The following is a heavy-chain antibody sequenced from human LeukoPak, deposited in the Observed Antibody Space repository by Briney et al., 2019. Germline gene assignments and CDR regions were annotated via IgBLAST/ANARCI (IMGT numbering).Heavy chain of an antibody. CDR3: ARYFCSSNTCYYFDY. CDR2: IYYSGST. D-gene: IGHD2-2*01. CDR1: GSSICSYY. V-gene: IGHV4-59*01. J-gene: IGHJ4*02. Sequence: SETLSLTCSVSGSSICSYYWSWIRQPTGKGLEWIGYIYYSGSTNYNPSLKSRVTMSVDTSKNQFSLKLTSVTAADTAVYYCARYFCSSNTCYYFDYWGQGALVTVSS.